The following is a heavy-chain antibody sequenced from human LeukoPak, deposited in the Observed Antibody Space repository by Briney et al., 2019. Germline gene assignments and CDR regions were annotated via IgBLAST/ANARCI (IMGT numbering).Heavy chain of an antibody. D-gene: IGHD6-13*01. CDR2: ISTDNGNT. Sequence: GASVKVSCKASGYTFTSHGFSWVRQAPGQGPEWMGWISTDNGNTNYAQKLQGRVTMTTDPSTSTAYMELRSLRSDDTAVYYCARWGSSNWWEHLGDYWGQGTLVTVSS. CDR1: GYTFTSHG. V-gene: IGHV1-18*01. CDR3: ARWGSSNWWEHLGDY. J-gene: IGHJ4*02.